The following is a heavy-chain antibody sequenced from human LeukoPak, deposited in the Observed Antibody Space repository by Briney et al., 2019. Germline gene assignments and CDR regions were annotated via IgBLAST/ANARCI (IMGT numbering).Heavy chain of an antibody. Sequence: GESLKISCKGSGYSFTSYWIGWVRQMPGKGLEWMGLIYDTRYSPSFQGQVTFSVDASISTAYLQLSGLRASDTAIYYCVRFGLTSSLDYWGQGTLVTVSS. CDR3: VRFGLTSSLDY. V-gene: IGHV5-51*01. D-gene: IGHD6-13*01. CDR1: GYSFTSYW. J-gene: IGHJ4*02. CDR2: IYDT.